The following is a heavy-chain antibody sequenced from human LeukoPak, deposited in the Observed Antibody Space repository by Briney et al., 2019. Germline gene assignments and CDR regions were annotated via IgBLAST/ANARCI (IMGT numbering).Heavy chain of an antibody. CDR2: IYYSGST. CDR3: ARVTYYYGSGSYYFDWFDP. Sequence: PSETLSLTCTVSGGSISSSSYYWGWIRQPPGKGLGWIGSIYYSGSTYYNPSLKSRVTISVDTSKNQFSLKLSSVTATDTAVYYCARVTYYYGSGSYYFDWFDPWGQGTLVTVSS. CDR1: GGSISSSSYY. D-gene: IGHD3-10*01. V-gene: IGHV4-39*07. J-gene: IGHJ5*02.